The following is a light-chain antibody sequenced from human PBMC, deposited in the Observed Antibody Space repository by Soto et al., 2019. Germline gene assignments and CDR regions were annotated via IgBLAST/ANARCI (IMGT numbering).Light chain of an antibody. CDR1: QNFSNY. V-gene: IGKV3-11*01. CDR3: QVRTNWPSLA. CDR2: DAS. J-gene: IGKJ4*02. Sequence: DIVLTQSPATLSLSPGQRATLSCRASQNFSNYVAWHQQKPGRAPRLLMYDASKRATGIPSRFSGSASGTGFNLTISSLEAEDFVIYYCQVRTNWPSLAFGGGTKVEI.